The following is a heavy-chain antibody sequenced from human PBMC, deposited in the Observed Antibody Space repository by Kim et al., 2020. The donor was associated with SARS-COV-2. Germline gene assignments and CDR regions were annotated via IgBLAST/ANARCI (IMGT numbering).Heavy chain of an antibody. CDR2: ISGDGGST. V-gene: IGHV3-43*02. Sequence: GGSLRLSCAASGFTFDDYAMHWVRQAPGKGLEWVSLISGDGGSTYYADSVKGRFTISRDNSKNSLYLQMNSLRTEDTALYYCAKDIIDFWSGYYPGMDVWGQGTTVTVSS. D-gene: IGHD3-3*01. J-gene: IGHJ6*02. CDR1: GFTFDDYA. CDR3: AKDIIDFWSGYYPGMDV.